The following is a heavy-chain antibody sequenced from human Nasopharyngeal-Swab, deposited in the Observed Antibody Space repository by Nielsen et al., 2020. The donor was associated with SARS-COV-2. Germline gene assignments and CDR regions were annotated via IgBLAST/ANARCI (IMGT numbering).Heavy chain of an antibody. CDR2: ISGSGGST. J-gene: IGHJ4*02. CDR1: GFTFSSYA. V-gene: IGHV3-23*01. CDR3: ATRIGPSGWLYFDY. Sequence: GGSLRLSCAASGFTFSSYAMSWVRQAPGKGLDWVSAISGSGGSTYYADSVKGRFTISRDNSKNTLYLQMNSLRAEDTAVYYCATRIGPSGWLYFDYWGQGTLVTVSS. D-gene: IGHD6-19*01.